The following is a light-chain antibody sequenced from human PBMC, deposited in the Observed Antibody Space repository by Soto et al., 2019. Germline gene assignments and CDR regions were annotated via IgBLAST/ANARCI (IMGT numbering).Light chain of an antibody. CDR2: SAS. CDR3: QQSYRNPRT. Sequence: DIQMTQSPSFLSASAGDRVTIFCRASQTISNFLHWYQQKPGKAPKLLIYSASNLESGVPSRFGGSGSGTDFTLTISSLEPEDFATYYWQQSYRNPRTFGLGTRVEI. J-gene: IGKJ1*01. V-gene: IGKV1-39*01. CDR1: QTISNF.